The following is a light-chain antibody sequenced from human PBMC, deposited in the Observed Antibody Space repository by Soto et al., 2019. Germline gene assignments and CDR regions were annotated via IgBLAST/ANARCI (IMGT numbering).Light chain of an antibody. CDR2: KAS. CDR3: QQLNSYTQT. V-gene: IGKV1-5*03. J-gene: IGKJ5*01. CDR1: QSISRL. Sequence: DMQMTQSPSTLSSSLGDRVTITCRASQSISRLVAWYQQKPGKAPKLLIYKASSLESGVPSRFSGNGSGTDFTLTISSLQNEDSATYVGQQLNSYTQTFGQGTRLEIK.